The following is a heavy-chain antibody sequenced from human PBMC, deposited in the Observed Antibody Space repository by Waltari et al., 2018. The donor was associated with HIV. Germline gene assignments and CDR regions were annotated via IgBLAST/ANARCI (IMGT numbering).Heavy chain of an antibody. V-gene: IGHV3-43D*03. D-gene: IGHD1-26*01. CDR2: ISWDGSSQ. Sequence: EVQLVESGGVVVQPGGSLRLSCAASGFKFYDYGMHWVRQAPGKGLEWVALISWDGSSQYYADSVKGRFSISRDNNENSLYLQMNSLRTDDTALYFCANAASGGLDSWGQGTLVTVSS. CDR3: ANAASGGLDS. CDR1: GFKFYDYG. J-gene: IGHJ4*02.